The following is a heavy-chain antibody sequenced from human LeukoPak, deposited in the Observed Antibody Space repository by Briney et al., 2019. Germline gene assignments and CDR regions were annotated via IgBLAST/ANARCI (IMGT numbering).Heavy chain of an antibody. CDR2: INHSGST. Sequence: SETLSLTCAVYGGSFSGYYWSWIRQPPGKGLEWIGEINHSGSTNYNPSLKSRVTISVDTSKNQFSLKLSSVTAADTAVYYCARGTGGPRSGYWGQGTLIPVSS. V-gene: IGHV4-34*01. D-gene: IGHD4-23*01. CDR1: GGSFSGYY. CDR3: ARGTGGPRSGY. J-gene: IGHJ4*02.